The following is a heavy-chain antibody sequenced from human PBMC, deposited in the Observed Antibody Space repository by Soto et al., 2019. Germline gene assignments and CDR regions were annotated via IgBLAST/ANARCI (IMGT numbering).Heavy chain of an antibody. J-gene: IGHJ4*02. CDR1: GFTLRDYG. Sequence: QVQLVESGGGVVQPGRSLRLSCTASGFTLRDYGMHWVRQAPGKGLEWVAVIWHDGGAKYYAESVTGRITISRDNSKNTVHLQIDSLGAEDTALYYCARDPGRDSPIDYWGQGTLVTVSS. CDR2: IWHDGGAK. D-gene: IGHD3-22*01. V-gene: IGHV3-33*01. CDR3: ARDPGRDSPIDY.